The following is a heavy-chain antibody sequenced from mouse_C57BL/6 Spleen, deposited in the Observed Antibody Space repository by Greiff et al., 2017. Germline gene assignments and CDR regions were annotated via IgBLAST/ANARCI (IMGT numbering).Heavy chain of an antibody. Sequence: QVQLQQPGAELVMPGASVKLSCKASGYTFTSYWMHWVKQRPGQGLEWIGEIDPSDSYTNYTQKFKGKSTLTVDKSSSTAYRQLSSLTSEDSAVYYCARGGYYGSQFAYWGQGTLVTVSA. CDR1: GYTFTSYW. D-gene: IGHD2-2*01. J-gene: IGHJ3*01. V-gene: IGHV1-69*01. CDR2: IDPSDSYT. CDR3: ARGGYYGSQFAY.